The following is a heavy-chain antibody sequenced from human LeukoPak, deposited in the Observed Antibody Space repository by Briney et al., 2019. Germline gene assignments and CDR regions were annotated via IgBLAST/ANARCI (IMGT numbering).Heavy chain of an antibody. CDR1: GFIFSSYW. J-gene: IGHJ4*02. CDR3: AREGRVSGYDFDS. Sequence: GGSLRLSCAASGFIFSSYWMHWIRQDPGKGLVWVSRINSDGSSITYADSVKGRFTISRDNAKNTLYLQMNSPGVEDTAVYYCAREGRVSGYDFDSWGQGTLVTVSS. V-gene: IGHV3-74*03. CDR2: INSDGSSI. D-gene: IGHD5-12*01.